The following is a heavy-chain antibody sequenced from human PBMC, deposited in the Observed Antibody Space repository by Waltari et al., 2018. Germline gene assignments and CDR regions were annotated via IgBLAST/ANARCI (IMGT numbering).Heavy chain of an antibody. J-gene: IGHJ4*02. CDR2: ITSSGGDT. CDR3: AREKSSWLPTY. D-gene: IGHD2-2*01. CDR1: GFSFTSYF. V-gene: IGHV3-23*01. Sequence: EVQLLESGGGLVQPGGSLKLSCAASGFSFTSYFMSWVRQAPGKGREWVAGITSSGGDTAYADSVKGRVTISRDNSNNTLFLQMSSLSAEDTAVYYCAREKSSWLPTYWGQGTLVTVSS.